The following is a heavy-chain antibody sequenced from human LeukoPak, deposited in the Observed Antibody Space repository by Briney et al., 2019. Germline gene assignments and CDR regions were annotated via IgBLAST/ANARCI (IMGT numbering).Heavy chain of an antibody. V-gene: IGHV4-39*07. Sequence: PSETLSLTCTVSGGSISSYYWGRIRQPPGKGLEWIGNIYYSGNTYYNPSLKSRVTISVDTSKNQFSLKLSSVTAADTAVYYCARGEVLAAEVDYWGQGTLVTVSS. CDR2: IYYSGNT. CDR3: ARGEVLAAEVDY. J-gene: IGHJ4*02. D-gene: IGHD6-13*01. CDR1: GGSISSYY.